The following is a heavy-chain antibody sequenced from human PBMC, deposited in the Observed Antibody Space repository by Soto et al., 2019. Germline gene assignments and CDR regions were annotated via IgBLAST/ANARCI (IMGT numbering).Heavy chain of an antibody. D-gene: IGHD6-19*01. CDR3: ARTVAGYFDS. CDR1: GYTFTSSG. Sequence: QVQLVQSGAEVKKPGASVKVSCKASGYTFTSSGISWVRQAPGQGPEWMGWISTYNGDTKYAQKFQGRLTMTTDTSTSTAYMGLRSLRSDDRAVYYCARTVAGYFDSWGQGTLVTVTS. V-gene: IGHV1-18*01. J-gene: IGHJ4*02. CDR2: ISTYNGDT.